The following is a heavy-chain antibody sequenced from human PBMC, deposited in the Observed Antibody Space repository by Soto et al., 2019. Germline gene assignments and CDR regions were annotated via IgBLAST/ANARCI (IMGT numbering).Heavy chain of an antibody. CDR2: IFSNDEK. V-gene: IGHV2-26*01. Sequence: QVTLKESGPVLVKPTETLTLTCTVSGFSLSNARMGVSWIRQPPGKALEWLAHIFSNDEKSYSTSLKRRLTISKDTSKSQVVLTMTNMDPVDTATYYCARIRGRYQYYFDYWGQGTLVTVSS. CDR1: GFSLSNARMG. D-gene: IGHD1-20*01. CDR3: ARIRGRYQYYFDY. J-gene: IGHJ4*02.